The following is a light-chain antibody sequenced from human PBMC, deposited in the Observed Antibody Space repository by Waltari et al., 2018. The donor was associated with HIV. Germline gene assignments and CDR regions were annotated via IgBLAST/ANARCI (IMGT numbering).Light chain of an antibody. CDR2: GGS. Sequence: EVVLTQSPGTLSLSPGERATLSCRASHSVAKNYVAWHQQRPGQAPRGLISGGSIRTTGTPDRCSGSGSGTDFTLTISRLEPEDFAVYYCQQYAHSPLTFVQGTMVEIK. J-gene: IGKJ1*01. V-gene: IGKV3-20*01. CDR1: HSVAKNY. CDR3: QQYAHSPLT.